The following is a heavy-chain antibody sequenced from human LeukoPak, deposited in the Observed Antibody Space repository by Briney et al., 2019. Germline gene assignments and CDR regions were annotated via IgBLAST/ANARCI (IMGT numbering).Heavy chain of an antibody. CDR1: GFTFSTYW. Sequence: GGSLRLSCAASGFTFSTYWMHWVRQAPGKGLVWVSRINSDGSSTSYADSVKGRFTISRDNAKNTLYLQMNSLRAEDTAVYYCARMRVVAGTIGYGMDVWGQGTTVTVSS. J-gene: IGHJ6*02. V-gene: IGHV3-74*01. CDR2: INSDGSST. D-gene: IGHD6-19*01. CDR3: ARMRVVAGTIGYGMDV.